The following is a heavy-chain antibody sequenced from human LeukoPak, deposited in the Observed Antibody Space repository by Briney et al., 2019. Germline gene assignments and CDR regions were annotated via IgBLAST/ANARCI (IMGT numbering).Heavy chain of an antibody. CDR3: ARGPYSYDSSGAFDI. CDR2: INHSGST. Sequence: SETLSLTCAVYGGSFSGYYWSWIRQPPGKGLEWRGEINHSGSTNYNPSLKSRVTISMETSKNQFSLKLSSVTAADTAVYFCARGPYSYDSSGAFDIWGQGTMVTVSS. V-gene: IGHV4-34*01. CDR1: GGSFSGYY. D-gene: IGHD3-22*01. J-gene: IGHJ3*02.